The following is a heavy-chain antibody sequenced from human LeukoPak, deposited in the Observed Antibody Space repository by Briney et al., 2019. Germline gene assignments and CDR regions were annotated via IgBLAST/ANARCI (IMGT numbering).Heavy chain of an antibody. CDR1: GFTFSSYP. J-gene: IGHJ2*01. D-gene: IGHD2-15*01. CDR3: AKGPAPYCSGGSCYSPHWYFDL. CDR2: ISGSGNTT. Sequence: GVLRLSCAASGFTFSSYPMHWVRQAPGKGLEWVSAISGSGNTTYFGDSVTGRFTISRDNPKNTVYLQMNSLSAEDTAVYYCAKGPAPYCSGGSCYSPHWYFDLWGRGTLVTVSS. V-gene: IGHV3-23*01.